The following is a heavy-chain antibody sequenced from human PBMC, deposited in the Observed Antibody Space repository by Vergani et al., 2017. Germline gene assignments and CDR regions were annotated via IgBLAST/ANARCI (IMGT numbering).Heavy chain of an antibody. CDR2: TYYRSKWYN. V-gene: IGHV6-1*01. CDR1: GDSVSSNSAA. D-gene: IGHD2-8*01. Sequence: QVQLQQSGPGLVKPSQTLSLTCAISGDSVSSNSAAWNWIRQSPSRGLEWLGRTYYRSKWYNDYAVSVKSRITINPDTSKNQFSLQLNSVTPEDTAVYYCATFKSFCISGVCYSSPFDYWGQGTMVTVSS. J-gene: IGHJ4*03. CDR3: ATFKSFCISGVCYSSPFDY.